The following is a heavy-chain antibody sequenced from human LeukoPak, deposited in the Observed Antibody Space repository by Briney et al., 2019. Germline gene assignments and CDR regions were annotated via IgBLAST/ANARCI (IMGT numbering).Heavy chain of an antibody. V-gene: IGHV4-39*07. CDR3: ARLRYFDGFDY. CDR2: IYYSGST. Sequence: SETLSLTCTVSGGSISSSSYYWGWIRQPPGKGLEWIGSIYYSGSTYYNPSLKSRVTISVDTSKNQFSLKLSSVTAADTAVYYCARLRYFDGFDYWGQGTLVTVSS. D-gene: IGHD3-9*01. J-gene: IGHJ4*02. CDR1: GGSISSSSYY.